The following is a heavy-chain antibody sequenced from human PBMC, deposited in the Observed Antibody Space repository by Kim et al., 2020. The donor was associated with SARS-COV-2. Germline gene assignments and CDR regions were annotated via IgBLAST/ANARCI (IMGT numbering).Heavy chain of an antibody. Sequence: GGSRRLSCAASGFTFSSYGMHWVRQAPGKGLEWVAVISYDGSNKYYADSVKGRFTISRDNSKNTLYLQMNSLRAEDTAVYYCAKIFFYGSGSYYYDSFDYWGQGTLVTVSS. CDR1: GFTFSSYG. J-gene: IGHJ4*02. CDR2: ISYDGSNK. CDR3: AKIFFYGSGSYYYDSFDY. D-gene: IGHD3-10*01. V-gene: IGHV3-30*18.